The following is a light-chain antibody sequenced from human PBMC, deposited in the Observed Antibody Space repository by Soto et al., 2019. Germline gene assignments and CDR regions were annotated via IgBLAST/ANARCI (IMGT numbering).Light chain of an antibody. J-gene: IGKJ4*01. V-gene: IGKV3-11*01. Sequence: EIVLTQSPATLSLSPGETATLSCRASESVSRYVAWYQQKPGQAPRLLIYDASNRATGIPTRFSGSGSGTDFTLTISSPEPDDFAVYYCQQRSRTFGGGTKVEI. CDR1: ESVSRY. CDR3: QQRSRT. CDR2: DAS.